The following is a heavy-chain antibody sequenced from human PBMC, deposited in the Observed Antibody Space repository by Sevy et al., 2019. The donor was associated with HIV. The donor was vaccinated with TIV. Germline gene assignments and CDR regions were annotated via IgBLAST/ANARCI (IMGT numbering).Heavy chain of an antibody. D-gene: IGHD2-15*01. Sequence: GGSLRLSCAASGFTFSSYAMHWVRQAPGKGLEWVAVISYDGSNKYYADSVKGRFTISRDNSKNTLYLQMNSLRAEETAVYYCARGTQDARYFDYWGQGTLVTVSS. CDR3: ARGTQDARYFDY. CDR2: ISYDGSNK. CDR1: GFTFSSYA. J-gene: IGHJ4*02. V-gene: IGHV3-30-3*01.